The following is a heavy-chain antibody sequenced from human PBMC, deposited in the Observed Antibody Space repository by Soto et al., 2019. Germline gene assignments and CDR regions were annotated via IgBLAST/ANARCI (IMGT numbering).Heavy chain of an antibody. D-gene: IGHD3-10*01. CDR2: ILPVFRTP. CDR3: AGDDGEGGMDV. J-gene: IGHJ6*02. CDR1: GGTFGDYG. Sequence: QMHLVQSGPEVRKPGSSVKVSCKASGGTFGDYGIDWVRQAPGHGLEWMGGILPVFRTPRNAQKFEGRGSLTVDEVTHTAFMALDSLRPEDTATYCCAGDDGEGGMDVWGQGTTVIVSS. V-gene: IGHV1-69*01.